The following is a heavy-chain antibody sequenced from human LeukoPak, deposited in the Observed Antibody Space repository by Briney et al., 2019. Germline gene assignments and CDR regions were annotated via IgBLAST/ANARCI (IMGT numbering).Heavy chain of an antibody. V-gene: IGHV3-20*04. Sequence: GGSLRLSCAASGFTFDDYGMSWVRQAPGKGLEWVSGINWNGGSTGYADSVKGRFTISRDNAKNSLYLQMNSLRAEDTALYYCARDGLVAVAGEGGYYFDYWGQGTLVTVSS. D-gene: IGHD6-19*01. CDR1: GFTFDDYG. CDR2: INWNGGST. CDR3: ARDGLVAVAGEGGYYFDY. J-gene: IGHJ4*02.